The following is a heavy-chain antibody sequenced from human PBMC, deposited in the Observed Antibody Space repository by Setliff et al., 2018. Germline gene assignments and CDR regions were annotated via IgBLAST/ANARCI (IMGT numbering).Heavy chain of an antibody. D-gene: IGHD4-4*01. V-gene: IGHV1-2*02. Sequence: ASVKVSCKASGYTFTLYYLHWVRQAPGQGLEWMGWISPKSGGTNYGQKFQGRVTMTRDTSISTVYMELSRLRSDDTAVYYCARGGTTLTSYDYWGQGTLVTVSS. J-gene: IGHJ4*02. CDR1: GYTFTLYY. CDR2: ISPKSGGT. CDR3: ARGGTTLTSYDY.